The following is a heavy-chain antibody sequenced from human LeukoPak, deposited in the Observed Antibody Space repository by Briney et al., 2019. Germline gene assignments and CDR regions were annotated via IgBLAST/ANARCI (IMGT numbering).Heavy chain of an antibody. V-gene: IGHV3-15*07. D-gene: IGHD3-22*01. CDR3: ANGGGYYDSSGYLNY. J-gene: IGHJ4*02. CDR1: GFTFSNAW. CDR2: IKSKTDGGTT. Sequence: GGSLRLSCAASGFTFSNAWMNWVRQAPGKGLEWVGRIKSKTDGGTTDYAAPVKGRFTISRDDSKNTLYLQMNSLRAEDTAVYYCANGGGYYDSSGYLNYWGQGTLVTVSS.